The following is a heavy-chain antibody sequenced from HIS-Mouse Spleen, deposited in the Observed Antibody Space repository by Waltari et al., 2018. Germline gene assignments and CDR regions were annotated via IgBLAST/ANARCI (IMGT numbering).Heavy chain of an antibody. CDR2: FYYSWTA. CDR1: GGSISSSSYY. D-gene: IGHD6-13*01. V-gene: IGHV4-39*07. CDR3: AREIPYSSSWYDWYFDL. J-gene: IGHJ2*01. Sequence: QLQLQESGPGLVKPSETLSLTCTVSGGSISSSSYYWGWIRQPPGKGLECIGGFYYSWTAYSNPSLKGRGTILVVTAKNQYSLKLSSVHAADTAVYYCAREIPYSSSWYDWYFDLWGRGTLVTVSS.